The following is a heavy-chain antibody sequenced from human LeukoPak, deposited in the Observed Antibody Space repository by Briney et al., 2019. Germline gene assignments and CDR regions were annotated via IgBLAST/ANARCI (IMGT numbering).Heavy chain of an antibody. CDR1: GYTFTSYA. CDR2: INTNTGNP. J-gene: IGHJ6*03. D-gene: IGHD5-12*01. V-gene: IGHV7-4-1*02. CDR3: ARYGYSGYQGYYYYMDV. Sequence: ASVKVSCKASGYTFTSYAMNWVRQAPGQGLEWMGWINTNTGNPTYAQGFTGRFVFSLDTSVSTAYLQISSLKAEDTAVYYCARYGYSGYQGYYYYMDVWGKGPRSPSP.